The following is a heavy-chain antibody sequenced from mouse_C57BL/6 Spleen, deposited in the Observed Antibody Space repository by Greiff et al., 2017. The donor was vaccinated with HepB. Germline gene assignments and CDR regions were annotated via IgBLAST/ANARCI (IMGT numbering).Heavy chain of an antibody. CDR1: GFTFTDYY. CDR2: IRNKANGYST. CDR3: ARSIYYDYGRFAY. V-gene: IGHV7-3*01. Sequence: EVTVVESGGGLVQPGGSLSLSCAASGFTFTDYYMSWVRQPPGKALEWLGFIRNKANGYSTEYSASVKGRFTISRDNSQSILYLQMNALRAEDSATYYCARSIYYDYGRFAYWGQGTLVTVSA. J-gene: IGHJ3*01. D-gene: IGHD2-4*01.